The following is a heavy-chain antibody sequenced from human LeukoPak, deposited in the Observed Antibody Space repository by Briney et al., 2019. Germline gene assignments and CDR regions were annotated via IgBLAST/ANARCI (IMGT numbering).Heavy chain of an antibody. CDR2: VSNSGAST. CDR1: GFSFSNYV. CDR3: AKNLEVFTVYYFDY. V-gene: IGHV3-23*01. J-gene: IGHJ4*02. Sequence: GGSLRLSCAGSGFSFSNYVMTWVRHAPGKGLEWVSTVSNSGASTYYADSVKGRFTISRDNSKNTLYLQMNSLRAEDTAVYYCAKNLEVFTVYYFDYWGQGTLVTVSS. D-gene: IGHD2-8*01.